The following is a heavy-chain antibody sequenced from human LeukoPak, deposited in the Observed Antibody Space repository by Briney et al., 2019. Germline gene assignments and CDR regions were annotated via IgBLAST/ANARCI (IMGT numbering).Heavy chain of an antibody. CDR3: ARDEAQRASDYYDSSGYTLDY. CDR2: ISGGGGST. CDR1: GFTFTSYS. Sequence: GGSLRLSCAASGFTFTSYSMNWVRQAPGKGLEWVSTISGGGGSTYYADSVKGRFTISRDNSKNTLYLQMNSLRAEDTAVYYCARDEAQRASDYYDSSGYTLDYWGQGTLVTVSS. D-gene: IGHD3-22*01. V-gene: IGHV3-23*01. J-gene: IGHJ4*02.